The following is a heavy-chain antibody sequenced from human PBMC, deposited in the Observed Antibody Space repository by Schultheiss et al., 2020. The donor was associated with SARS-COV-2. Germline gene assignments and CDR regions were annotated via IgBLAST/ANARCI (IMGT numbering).Heavy chain of an antibody. J-gene: IGHJ4*02. Sequence: SETLSLTCAVYGGSFSGYYWSWIRQPPGKGLEWIGEINHSGSTNYNPSLKSRVTISVDTSKNQFSLKLSSVTAADTAVYYCARAQSGYGDYWGQGTLVTVSS. CDR2: INHSGST. CDR3: ARAQSGYGDY. CDR1: GGSFSGYY. V-gene: IGHV4-34*01. D-gene: IGHD3-3*01.